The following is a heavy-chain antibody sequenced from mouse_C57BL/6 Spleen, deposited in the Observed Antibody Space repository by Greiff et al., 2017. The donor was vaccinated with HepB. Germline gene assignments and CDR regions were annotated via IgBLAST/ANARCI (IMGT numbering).Heavy chain of an antibody. D-gene: IGHD1-2*01. J-gene: IGHJ2*01. CDR2: ISYSGST. V-gene: IGHV3-2*02. Sequence: EVQLQQSGPGLVKPSQSLSLTCTVTGYSITSGYGWNWIRQCPGNKLEWMGYISYSGSTNYNPSLKSRISITRDTSKNQFFLQLNSVTTEDTATYYCARTARIKYWGQGTTLTVSS. CDR3: ARTARIKY. CDR1: GYSITSGYG.